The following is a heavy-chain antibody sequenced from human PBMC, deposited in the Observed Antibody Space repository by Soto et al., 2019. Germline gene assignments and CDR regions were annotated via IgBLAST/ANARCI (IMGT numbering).Heavy chain of an antibody. D-gene: IGHD3-10*01. Sequence: GGSLRLSCAASGFTFSSYGMHWVRQAPGKGLEWVAVISYDGSNKYYADSVKGRFTISRDNSKNTLYLQMNSLRAEDTAVYYCAKAHYYGSGSYPYYYYYGMDVWGQGTTVTSP. CDR3: AKAHYYGSGSYPYYYYYGMDV. J-gene: IGHJ6*02. CDR2: ISYDGSNK. V-gene: IGHV3-30*18. CDR1: GFTFSSYG.